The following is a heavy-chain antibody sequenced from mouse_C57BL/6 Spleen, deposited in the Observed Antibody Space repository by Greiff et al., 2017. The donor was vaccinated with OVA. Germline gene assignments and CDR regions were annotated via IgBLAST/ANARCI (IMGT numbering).Heavy chain of an antibody. J-gene: IGHJ4*01. CDR1: GYAFSSSW. CDR2: IYPGDGDT. Sequence: VQLQQSGPELVKPGASVKISCKASGYAFSSSWMNWVKQRPGKGLEWIGRIYPGDGDTNYNGKFKGKATLTADKSSSTAYMQLSSLTSEDSAVDFCARPNLRGAMDYWGQGTSVTVSS. V-gene: IGHV1-82*01. D-gene: IGHD1-1*01. CDR3: ARPNLRGAMDY.